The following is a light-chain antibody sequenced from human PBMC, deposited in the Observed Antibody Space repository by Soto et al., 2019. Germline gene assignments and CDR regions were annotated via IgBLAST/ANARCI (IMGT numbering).Light chain of an antibody. J-gene: IGKJ1*01. CDR3: QQYSIWRT. Sequence: IVLTQSPPTLSVSPGETATLSCRASQSVSSSLAWYQQKPGQAPRLLIYGASTRATGIPARFSGSGSGTEFTLTISSLQSEDFAVYYCQQYSIWRTFGQGTKVDIK. V-gene: IGKV3-15*01. CDR2: GAS. CDR1: QSVSSS.